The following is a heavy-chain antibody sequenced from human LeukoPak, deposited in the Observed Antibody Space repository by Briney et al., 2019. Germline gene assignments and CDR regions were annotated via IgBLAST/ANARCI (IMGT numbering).Heavy chain of an antibody. CDR3: ARVSGYDGGHFDY. V-gene: IGHV4-31*03. Sequence: SETLSLTCTVSGGSISSGGYYRSWIRQHPGKGLEWIGYIYYSGSTYNNPSLKSRVTISVDTSKNQFSLKLSSVTAADTAVYYCARVSGYDGGHFDYWGQGTLVTVSS. J-gene: IGHJ4*02. CDR1: GGSISSGGYY. CDR2: IYYSGST. D-gene: IGHD5-12*01.